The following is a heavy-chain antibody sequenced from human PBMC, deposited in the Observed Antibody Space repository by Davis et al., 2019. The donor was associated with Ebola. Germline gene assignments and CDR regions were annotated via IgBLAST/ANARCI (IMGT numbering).Heavy chain of an antibody. CDR3: ARRRPTEVVGSPFDY. Sequence: SGPTLVTPTPTLTLTCSFSGFPLPDTGVGVGWIRQPPGQAQELLGIVYWDGDQRYSPSLKNRVTITGDTSQNHVVLTLTNMDPMDTATYYCARRRPTEVVGSPFDYWGQGTLVTVSA. V-gene: IGHV2-5*02. CDR1: GFPLPDTGVG. J-gene: IGHJ4*02. CDR2: VYWDGDQ. D-gene: IGHD2-15*01.